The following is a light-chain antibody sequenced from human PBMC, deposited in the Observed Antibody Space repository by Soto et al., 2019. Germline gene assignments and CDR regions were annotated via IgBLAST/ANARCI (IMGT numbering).Light chain of an antibody. CDR1: SSNIGSNT. CDR3: AAWDDSLNGYV. CDR2: SNN. V-gene: IGLV1-44*01. J-gene: IGLJ1*01. Sequence: QSVLTQPPSASGTPGQSVTISCSGSSSNIGSNTVNWYQQLPGTAPKLPIYSNNQRPSGVPDRFSGSKSGTSASLAISGLQSEDEADYYCAAWDDSLNGYVFGTGTKVTVL.